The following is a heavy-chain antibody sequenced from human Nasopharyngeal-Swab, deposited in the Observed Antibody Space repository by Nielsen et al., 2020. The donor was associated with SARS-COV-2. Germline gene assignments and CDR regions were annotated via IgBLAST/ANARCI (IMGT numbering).Heavy chain of an antibody. Sequence: SETLPLTCAVSGGSFSGYYWGWIRRPPGKGLEWIGEINHSGSTNYNPSLKSRVTISLDTSKNHFSLKLRSVTAADTAVYYCARGLSGVVPAPILGLGPFYSYYYMDVWGKGTTVTVSS. CDR2: INHSGST. J-gene: IGHJ6*03. CDR1: GGSFSGYY. V-gene: IGHV4-34*01. D-gene: IGHD2-2*01. CDR3: ARGLSGVVPAPILGLGPFYSYYYMDV.